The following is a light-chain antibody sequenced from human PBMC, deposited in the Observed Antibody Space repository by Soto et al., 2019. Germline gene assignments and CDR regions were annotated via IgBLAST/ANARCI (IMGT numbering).Light chain of an antibody. Sequence: EIVLTQSPATLSLSPGERATLCCRASQSVSSYLAWYQQKPGQAPRLLIYDASNRATGIPARFSGSGSGTDFTLTISSLEPEDFAVYYCQQRSTRRTFGQGTKVEIK. V-gene: IGKV3-11*01. CDR3: QQRSTRRT. CDR2: DAS. CDR1: QSVSSY. J-gene: IGKJ1*01.